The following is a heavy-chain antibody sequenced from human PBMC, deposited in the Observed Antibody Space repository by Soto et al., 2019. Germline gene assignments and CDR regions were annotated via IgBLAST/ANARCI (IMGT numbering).Heavy chain of an antibody. V-gene: IGHV3-66*01. CDR2: IYSGGST. CDR1: GFSVSSDY. Sequence: GVLRLSCAVSGFSVSSDYMTWVRQAPGKGLEWVSVIYSGGSTYYADSVTGRFTISRDNSKNSLYLQMNSLRAEDTAVYYCARVKYYNSWQHYYGMDVWGQGTTVTVSS. J-gene: IGHJ6*02. D-gene: IGHD3-10*01. CDR3: ARVKYYNSWQHYYGMDV.